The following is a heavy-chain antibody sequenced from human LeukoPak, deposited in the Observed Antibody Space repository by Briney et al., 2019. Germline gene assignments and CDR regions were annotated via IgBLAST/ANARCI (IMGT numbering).Heavy chain of an antibody. Sequence: GGSLRLSCAASGFTFSSYAMSWVRQAPGKGLEWVSAISGSGGSTYYADSVKGRFTISRDNSKNTLYLQMNSLRAEDTAVYYCASCSSTSCYPLGDAFDIWGQGTMVTVSS. D-gene: IGHD2-2*01. V-gene: IGHV3-23*01. CDR3: ASCSSTSCYPLGDAFDI. CDR2: ISGSGGST. CDR1: GFTFSSYA. J-gene: IGHJ3*02.